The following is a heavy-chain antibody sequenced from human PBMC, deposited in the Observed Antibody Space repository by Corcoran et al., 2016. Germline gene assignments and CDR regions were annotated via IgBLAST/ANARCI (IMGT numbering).Heavy chain of an antibody. D-gene: IGHD6-19*01. J-gene: IGHJ4*02. Sequence: QVQLVESGGGVVQPGRSLRLSCAASGFTFSSYGMHWVRQAPGKGLEWVAVISYDGSNKYYADSVKGRFTISRDNSKNTLYLQMNSLRAEDTAVYYCANGGSGWYFFDYWGQGTLVTVSS. V-gene: IGHV3-30*18. CDR1: GFTFSSYG. CDR2: ISYDGSNK. CDR3: ANGGSGWYFFDY.